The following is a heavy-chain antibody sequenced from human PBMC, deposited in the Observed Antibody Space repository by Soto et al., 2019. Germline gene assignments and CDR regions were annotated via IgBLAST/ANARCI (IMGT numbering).Heavy chain of an antibody. CDR3: GRGGIAARKGRWFDP. V-gene: IGHV4-59*01. Sequence: QVQLQESGPGLVKPSETLSLTCTVAGGSISSNYWAWIRQPPGKGLEWIGYIHYSGSTNYNASLNCRVTISVDTSKNQFCLKLRSVTAADTAVYYCGRGGIAARKGRWFDPWGQGTLVTVSS. CDR1: GGSISSNY. CDR2: IHYSGST. J-gene: IGHJ5*02. D-gene: IGHD6-6*01.